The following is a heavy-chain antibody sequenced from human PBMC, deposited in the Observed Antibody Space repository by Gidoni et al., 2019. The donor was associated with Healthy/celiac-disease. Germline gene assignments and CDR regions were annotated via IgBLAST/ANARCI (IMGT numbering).Heavy chain of an antibody. CDR1: GFTVRSYA. J-gene: IGHJ4*02. V-gene: IGHV3-23*01. D-gene: IGHD6-13*01. CDR3: SKAGGQLAL. Sequence: EVQLLESGGGLVQPGGSLRLACAAAGFTVRSYAMGWVRQAPGKGLEWVSAISGSGGSTYYADSVKGLFTISRDNSKTTLYLQMNSLRAEDTAVYYCSKAGGQLALWGQGTLVTVSS. CDR2: ISGSGGST.